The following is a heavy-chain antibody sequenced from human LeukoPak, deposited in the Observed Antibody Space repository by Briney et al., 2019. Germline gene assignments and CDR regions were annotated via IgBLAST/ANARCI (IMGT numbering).Heavy chain of an antibody. CDR3: ARDVQVGASGLYYYYYMDV. CDR1: GYTFTSYG. D-gene: IGHD1-26*01. J-gene: IGHJ6*03. Sequence: ASVKASCKASGYTFTSYGISWVRQAPGQGLEWMGWISAYNGNTNYAQKLQGRVTMTTDTSTSTAYMELRSLRSDDTAVYYCARDVQVGASGLYYYYYMDVWGKGTTVTVSS. V-gene: IGHV1-18*01. CDR2: ISAYNGNT.